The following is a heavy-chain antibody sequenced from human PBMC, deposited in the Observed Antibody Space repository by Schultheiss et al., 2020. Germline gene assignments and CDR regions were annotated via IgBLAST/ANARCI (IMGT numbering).Heavy chain of an antibody. CDR3: ARSTVIAMAGYYFDY. Sequence: SETLSLTCTVSDGSISSHYWSWIRLPPGRGLEYIAYVYHTGTTNYSPSLKSRVTISVDTSKNQFSLKLSSVTAADTAMYYCARSTVIAMAGYYFDYWGQGTLVTVSS. V-gene: IGHV4-59*11. CDR2: VYHTGTT. D-gene: IGHD6-19*01. J-gene: IGHJ4*02. CDR1: DGSISSHY.